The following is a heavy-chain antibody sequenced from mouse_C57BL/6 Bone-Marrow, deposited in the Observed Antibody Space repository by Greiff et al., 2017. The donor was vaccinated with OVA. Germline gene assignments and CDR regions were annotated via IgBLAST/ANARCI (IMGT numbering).Heavy chain of an antibody. V-gene: IGHV14-4*01. CDR1: GFNFKDYY. CDR3: TNYEAY. D-gene: IGHD2-4*01. CDR2: IDPENGDT. J-gene: IGHJ3*01. Sequence: VQLQQSGAELVRPGASVKLSCTASGFNFKDYYMHWVKQRPEQGLEWIGWIDPENGDTEYAAKFQGKATITADTSSNTAYLQLSRLTSESAAVYYCTNYEAYWGQGTLVTVSA.